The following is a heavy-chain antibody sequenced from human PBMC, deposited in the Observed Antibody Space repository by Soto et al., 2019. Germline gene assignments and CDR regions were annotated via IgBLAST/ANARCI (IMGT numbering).Heavy chain of an antibody. D-gene: IGHD5-12*01. CDR3: ARKSDMATIKGGDAFDI. J-gene: IGHJ3*02. CDR2: IYYSGST. CDR1: GGSISSYD. V-gene: IGHV4-59*01. Sequence: SETLSLTYTVSGGSISSYDWSWIRQPPGKGLEWIGYIYYSGSTNYNPSLKSRVTISVDTSKNQFSLKLSSVTAADTAVYYCARKSDMATIKGGDAFDIWGQGTMVTVSS.